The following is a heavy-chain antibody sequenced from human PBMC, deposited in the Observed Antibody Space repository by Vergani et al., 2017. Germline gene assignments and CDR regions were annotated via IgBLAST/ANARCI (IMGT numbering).Heavy chain of an antibody. D-gene: IGHD3-3*01. CDR3: ARGIYDFTG. CDR2: IYYSGST. V-gene: IGHV4-61*08. Sequence: QVQLQQWGPGLVKPSQTLSLTCTVSGGSISSGGYYWSWIRQPPGKGLEWIAYIYYSGSTNYNPSLQSRVTMSVDTSKNQFSLKLSSVTAADTAVYYCARGIYDFTGWGQGTLVTVSS. J-gene: IGHJ4*02. CDR1: GGSISSGGYY.